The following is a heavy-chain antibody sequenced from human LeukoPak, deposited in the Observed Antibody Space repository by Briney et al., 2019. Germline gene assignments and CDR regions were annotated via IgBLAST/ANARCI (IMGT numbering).Heavy chain of an antibody. V-gene: IGHV5-51*01. D-gene: IGHD3-10*01. J-gene: IGHJ3*01. CDR2: IYPGDSDT. CDR1: GYSFTSYW. Sequence: GESLKISCRGSGYSFTSYWIGWVRQMPGKGLEWMAIIYPGDSDTRYRPFFQRQVTIPADKSISTAYLQWSSLKASDTAMYYCAKSAGGALYVWGQGTMVTVSS. CDR3: AKSAGGALYV.